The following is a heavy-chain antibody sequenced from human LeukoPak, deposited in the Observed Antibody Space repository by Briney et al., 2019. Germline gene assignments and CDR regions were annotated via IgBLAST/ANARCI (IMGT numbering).Heavy chain of an antibody. D-gene: IGHD5-24*01. CDR2: IYHSGYT. CDR3: ARRGDGYNPDY. Sequence: SETLSLTCAVSGYSISSGYYWGWLRPPPGRGLEWIGNIYHSGYTFYNPSLESRVTISVDTSKNQFSLKLTFVIAADTAVYYCARRGDGYNPDYWGQGTLVTVSS. CDR1: GYSISSGYY. V-gene: IGHV4-38-2*01. J-gene: IGHJ4*02.